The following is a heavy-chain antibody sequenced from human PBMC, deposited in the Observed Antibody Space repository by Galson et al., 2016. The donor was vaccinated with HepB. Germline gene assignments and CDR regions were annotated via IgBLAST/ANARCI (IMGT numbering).Heavy chain of an antibody. D-gene: IGHD5-24*01. Sequence: SLRLSCATSGFTFSDYPMYWFRQAPGEGLEWVARISHDAVHTSYADSLKGRFTISRDNSKNTLSLQMNSLRAEDTAVDYCARAPLEMATIQRGYFDYWGQGTLVTVSS. J-gene: IGHJ4*02. V-gene: IGHV3-30-3*01. CDR2: ISHDAVHT. CDR1: GFTFSDYP. CDR3: ARAPLEMATIQRGYFDY.